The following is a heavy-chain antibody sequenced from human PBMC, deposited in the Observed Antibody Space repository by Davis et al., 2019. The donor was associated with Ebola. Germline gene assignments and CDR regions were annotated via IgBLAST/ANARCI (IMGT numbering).Heavy chain of an antibody. D-gene: IGHD1-1*01. Sequence: ASVKDSCKASGYTFTNYGITWVRQAPGQGLEWMGWINPHNGNTNHAQNVQDRVTMTTDTSTSTAYMEVGSLRSYDTAVFYCARAQFPTTSDHWGQGTLVTGSS. CDR1: GYTFTNYG. J-gene: IGHJ4*02. CDR2: INPHNGNT. CDR3: ARAQFPTTSDH. V-gene: IGHV1-18*01.